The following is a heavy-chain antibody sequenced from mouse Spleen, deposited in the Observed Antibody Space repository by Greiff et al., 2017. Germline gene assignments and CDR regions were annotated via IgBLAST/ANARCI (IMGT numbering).Heavy chain of an antibody. CDR3: ARRSYYGSSYEAWFAY. CDR1: GYTFTSYW. D-gene: IGHD1-1*01. J-gene: IGHJ3*01. Sequence: VQLQQPGAELVKPGDSVKLSCKASGYTFTSYWMHWVKQRPGQGLEWIGMIHPNSGSTNYNEKFKSKATLTVDKSSSTAYMQLSSLTSEDSAVYYCARRSYYGSSYEAWFAYWGQGTLVTVSA. CDR2: IHPNSGST. V-gene: IGHV1-64*01.